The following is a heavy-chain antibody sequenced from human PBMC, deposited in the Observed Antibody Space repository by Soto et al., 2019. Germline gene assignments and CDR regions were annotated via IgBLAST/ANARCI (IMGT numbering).Heavy chain of an antibody. V-gene: IGHV1-2*04. CDR2: INPNSGGT. Sequence: ASVKVSCKASGYTFTGYYMHWVRQAPGQGLEWMGWINPNSGGTNYAQKFQGWVTMTRDTSISTAYMELSSLRSDDTAVYYCATVTTMFGVVIIAPYYFDYWGQGTLVTVSS. J-gene: IGHJ4*02. CDR1: GYTFTGYY. D-gene: IGHD3-3*01. CDR3: ATVTTMFGVVIIAPYYFDY.